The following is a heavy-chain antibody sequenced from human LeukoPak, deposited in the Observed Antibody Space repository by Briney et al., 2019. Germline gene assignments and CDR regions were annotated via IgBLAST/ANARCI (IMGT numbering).Heavy chain of an antibody. J-gene: IGHJ3*02. CDR1: GYTFTSYG. V-gene: IGHV1-18*01. CDR3: ATARKGSGWYSWGAADAFDI. CDR2: ISAYNGNT. Sequence: GASVKVSCKASGYTFTSYGISWVRQAPGQGLEWMGWISAYNGNTNYAQKLQGRVTMTRDTSISTAYMELRSLRSEDTAVYYCATARKGSGWYSWGAADAFDIWGQGTMVTVSS. D-gene: IGHD6-19*01.